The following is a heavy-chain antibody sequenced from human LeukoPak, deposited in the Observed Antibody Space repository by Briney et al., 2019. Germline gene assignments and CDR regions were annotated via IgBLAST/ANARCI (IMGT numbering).Heavy chain of an antibody. CDR2: ISWNSGSI. D-gene: IGHD6-13*01. CDR3: AKDLAAAVTGGFDY. CDR1: GFTFDDYA. J-gene: IGHJ4*02. V-gene: IGHV3-9*01. Sequence: GGSLRLSCAVSGFTFDDYAMQWVRQAPGKGLEWVSGISWNSGSIGYADSVKGRFTISRDNAKNSLYLQMNSLSAEDTALYYCAKDLAAAVTGGFDYWGQGTPVTVSS.